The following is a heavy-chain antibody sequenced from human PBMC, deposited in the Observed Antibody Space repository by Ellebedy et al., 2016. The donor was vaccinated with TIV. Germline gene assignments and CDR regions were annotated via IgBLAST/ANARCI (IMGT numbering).Heavy chain of an antibody. CDR1: GDSISSSRYY. CDR3: AKHVHYYGSGSYYNWWYFDF. CDR2: VYNSGNT. V-gene: IGHV4-39*01. J-gene: IGHJ4*02. Sequence: MPSETLSLTCTVSGDSISSSRYYWVWIRQPPGTGLEWIGSVYNSGNTYYTPSLKSRVSTSVDTSKNHFSLRLKSVTAADTAVYYCAKHVHYYGSGSYYNWWYFDFWGQGTLVTVSS. D-gene: IGHD3-10*01.